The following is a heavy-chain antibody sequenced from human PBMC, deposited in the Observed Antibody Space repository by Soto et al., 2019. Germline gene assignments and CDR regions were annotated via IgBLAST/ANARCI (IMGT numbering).Heavy chain of an antibody. D-gene: IGHD3-22*01. CDR1: GFTFSSYS. J-gene: IGHJ4*02. Sequence: LRLSCAASGFTFSSYSMNWVRQAPGKGLEWVSSISSSSSYIYYADSVKGRFTISRDNAKNSLYLQMNSLRAEDTAVYYCARGSYDSSGYYRWYFDYWGQGTLVTVSS. CDR2: ISSSSSYI. V-gene: IGHV3-21*01. CDR3: ARGSYDSSGYYRWYFDY.